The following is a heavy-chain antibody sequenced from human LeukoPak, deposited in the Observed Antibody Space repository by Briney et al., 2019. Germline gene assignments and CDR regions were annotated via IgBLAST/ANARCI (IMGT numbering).Heavy chain of an antibody. D-gene: IGHD3-9*01. Sequence: GGSLSLSYAATGFSFRRYWMNWVSQAPGKGLECLALIKQDGSEKHYKGSVEGRFTISRDNAKNSLHLQMNSLRAEDTAVYYCAGGSGYLITSWGQGTLVTVSS. CDR1: GFSFRRYW. V-gene: IGHV3-7*01. CDR2: IKQDGSEK. J-gene: IGHJ5*02. CDR3: AGGSGYLITS.